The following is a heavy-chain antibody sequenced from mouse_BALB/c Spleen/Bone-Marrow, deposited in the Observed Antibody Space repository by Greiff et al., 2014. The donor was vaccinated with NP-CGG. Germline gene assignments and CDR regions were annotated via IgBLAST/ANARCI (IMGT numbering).Heavy chain of an antibody. J-gene: IGHJ2*01. D-gene: IGHD2-12*01. CDR1: GYTFTSYW. CDR3: ARWGDDGTFDY. V-gene: IGHV1-7*01. CDR2: INPSTGYT. Sequence: VKLMESGAELAKPGASVKMSCEASGYTFTSYWMHWVKQRPGQGLEWIGYINPSTGYTEYNQKFKDKATLTADKSSSTAYMQLSSLTSEDSAVYYCARWGDDGTFDYWGQGTTLTVSS.